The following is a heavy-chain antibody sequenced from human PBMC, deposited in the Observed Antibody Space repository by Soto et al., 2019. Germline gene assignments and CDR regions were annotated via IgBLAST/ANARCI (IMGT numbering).Heavy chain of an antibody. CDR2: ISWNSNII. V-gene: IGHV3-9*01. J-gene: IGHJ4*02. D-gene: IGHD2-15*01. CDR3: AKGGPDGFCSGGRCYFDY. Sequence: GGSLRLSCAASRFTFDDYAMHWVRRVPGKGLEWVSSISWNSNIIGYADSVKGRFTISRDNAKNSLYLQMNSLRPEDTALYYCAKGGPDGFCSGGRCYFDYWGQGTLVTVSS. CDR1: RFTFDDYA.